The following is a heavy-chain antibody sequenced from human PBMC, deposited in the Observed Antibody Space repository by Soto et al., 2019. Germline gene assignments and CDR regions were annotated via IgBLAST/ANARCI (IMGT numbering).Heavy chain of an antibody. Sequence: EGSLRLSCAASGFTFSGSAMHWVRQASGKGLEWVGRIRSKANSYATAYAASVKGRFTISRDDSKNTAYLQMNSLKTEDTAVYYCTADTAMTNYGMDVWGQGTTVTVS. CDR2: IRSKANSYAT. CDR3: TADTAMTNYGMDV. J-gene: IGHJ6*02. D-gene: IGHD5-18*01. V-gene: IGHV3-73*01. CDR1: GFTFSGSA.